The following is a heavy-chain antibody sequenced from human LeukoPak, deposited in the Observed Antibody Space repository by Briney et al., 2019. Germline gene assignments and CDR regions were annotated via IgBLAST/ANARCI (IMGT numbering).Heavy chain of an antibody. Sequence: PGGSLRPSCAASGFTFSSYGVHWVRQAPGKGLEWVAVIWYDGSNKYYADSVKGRFTISRDNSKNTLYLQMNSLRAEDTAVYYCARGSVYDSSGYYYKPLYYFDYWGQGTLVTVSS. CDR1: GFTFSSYG. CDR2: IWYDGSNK. V-gene: IGHV3-33*01. D-gene: IGHD3-22*01. CDR3: ARGSVYDSSGYYYKPLYYFDY. J-gene: IGHJ4*02.